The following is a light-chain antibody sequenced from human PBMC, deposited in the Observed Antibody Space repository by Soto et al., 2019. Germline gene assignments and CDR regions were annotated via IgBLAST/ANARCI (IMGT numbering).Light chain of an antibody. CDR3: QQYGISHNT. J-gene: IGKJ2*01. Sequence: ETVMTQSPGTLSLSPGERATLSCRASQSVSSVYLAWYQQKPGQAPRLLIFGASNRATGIPDRFTGSGSGTDFTLTISRLEPEDFAVYYCQQYGISHNTFGQGTKLEIK. CDR1: QSVSSVY. V-gene: IGKV3-20*01. CDR2: GAS.